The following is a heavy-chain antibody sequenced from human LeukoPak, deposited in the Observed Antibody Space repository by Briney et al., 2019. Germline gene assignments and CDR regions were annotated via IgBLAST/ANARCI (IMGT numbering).Heavy chain of an antibody. D-gene: IGHD3-3*01. CDR1: GYTFTGYY. Sequence: GASVKVSCKASGYTFTGYYMHWVRQAPGQGLEWMGWINPNSGGTNYAQKFQGRVTMTRDTSISTAYMELSRLRSDDTAVYYCARDLETKSTYDFWSGYYYYGMDVWGQGTTVTVSS. CDR3: ARDLETKSTYDFWSGYYYYGMDV. V-gene: IGHV1-2*02. CDR2: INPNSGGT. J-gene: IGHJ6*02.